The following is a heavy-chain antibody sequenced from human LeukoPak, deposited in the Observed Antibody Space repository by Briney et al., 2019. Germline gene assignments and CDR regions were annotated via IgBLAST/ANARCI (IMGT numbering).Heavy chain of an antibody. D-gene: IGHD3-10*01. CDR3: ARALVLWFGETYYFDY. V-gene: IGHV3-23*01. CDR1: GFTFRNYG. Sequence: GGSLRLSCAASGFTFRNYGMSWVRQAPGKGLEWVSAISNSGGNTYYADSVKGRFTISRDNSKNTLYLQMNSLRAEDTAVYYRARALVLWFGETYYFDYWGQGTLVTVSS. CDR2: ISNSGGNT. J-gene: IGHJ4*02.